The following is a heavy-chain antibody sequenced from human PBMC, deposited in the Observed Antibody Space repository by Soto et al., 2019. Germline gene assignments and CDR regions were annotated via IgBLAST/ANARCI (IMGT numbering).Heavy chain of an antibody. CDR2: ISAYNGNT. CDR1: GYTFTSYG. CDR3: ARASDDYYDSSGVRFYYYYGMDV. J-gene: IGHJ6*02. V-gene: IGHV1-18*01. D-gene: IGHD3-22*01. Sequence: EASVKVSCKASGYTFTSYGISWVRQAPGQGLEWMGWISAYNGNTNYAQKLQGRVTMTTDTSTSTAYMELRSLRSDDTAVYYCARASDDYYDSSGVRFYYYYGMDVWGQGTTVTVSS.